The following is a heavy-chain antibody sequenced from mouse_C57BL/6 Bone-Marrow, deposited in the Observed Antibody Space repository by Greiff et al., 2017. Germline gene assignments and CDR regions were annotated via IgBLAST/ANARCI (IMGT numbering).Heavy chain of an antibody. V-gene: IGHV1-82*01. CDR1: GYAFSSSW. CDR3: ASSLRLRRLDY. D-gene: IGHD2-2*01. Sequence: QVQLKESGPELVKPGASVKISCKASGYAFSSSWMNWVKQRPGKGLEWIGRIYPGDGDTNYNGKFKGKATLTADKSSSTAYMQLSSLPSEDSAVYFCASSLRLRRLDYWGQGTTLTVSS. CDR2: IYPGDGDT. J-gene: IGHJ2*01.